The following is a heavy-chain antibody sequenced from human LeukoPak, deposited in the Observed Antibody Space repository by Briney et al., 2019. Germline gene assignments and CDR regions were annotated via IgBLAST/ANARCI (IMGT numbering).Heavy chain of an antibody. CDR3: ARGPVLLWFAKDY. J-gene: IGHJ4*02. CDR1: GAYVTTYS. CDR2: FALSGTT. V-gene: IGHV4-59*08. Sequence: PSETLSLTCIVSGAYVTTYSWNWIRQSPGKGLEWIGYFALSGTTSYSSSLKSRVTISRDTSKNQLSLKLTSVTAADTAVYYCARGPVLLWFAKDYWGQGTLVTVSS. D-gene: IGHD3-10*01.